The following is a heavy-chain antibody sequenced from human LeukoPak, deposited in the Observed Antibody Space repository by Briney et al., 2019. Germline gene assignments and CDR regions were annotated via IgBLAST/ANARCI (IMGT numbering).Heavy chain of an antibody. CDR2: IYHSGST. CDR1: GYSISSGYY. V-gene: IGHV4-38-2*01. J-gene: IGHJ4*02. CDR3: ARHGGHSGFDPYDY. D-gene: IGHD5-12*01. Sequence: PSETLSLTCAVSGYSISSGYYWAWIRQPPGKGLEWIGSIYHSGSTYYKPSLKSRVTIPVDTSKNQFSLKVNSVTAADTAVYYCARHGGHSGFDPYDYWGQGTLVTVSS.